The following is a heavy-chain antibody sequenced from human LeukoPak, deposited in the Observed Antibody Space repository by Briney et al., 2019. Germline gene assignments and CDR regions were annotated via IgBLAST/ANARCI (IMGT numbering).Heavy chain of an antibody. V-gene: IGHV3-23*01. CDR1: GFTFSSYA. Sequence: GGSLRLSCAASGFTFSSYAMSWVRQGPEKGLEWVSSISGGGDTTYYADSLKGRFTVPRDNSKNTLYLQMNSLRAEDTAVYYCAILHRYSNGRWGQGTLVTVSS. D-gene: IGHD6-19*01. CDR3: AILHRYSNGR. CDR2: ISGGGDTT. J-gene: IGHJ4*02.